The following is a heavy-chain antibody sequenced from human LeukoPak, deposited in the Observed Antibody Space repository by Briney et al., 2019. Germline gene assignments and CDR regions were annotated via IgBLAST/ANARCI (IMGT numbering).Heavy chain of an antibody. D-gene: IGHD5-24*01. J-gene: IGHJ4*02. CDR1: GFTFSAC. CDR2: IGIDSGNT. V-gene: IGHV3-48*01. CDR3: ARDYKYAFDN. Sequence: GGSLRLSCAAAGFTFSACMNWVRQAPGKGLEWISYIGIDSGNTNYADSVKGRFTISGDKAKNSLYLQMNSLRVEDTAVYYCARDYKYAFDNWGQGTLVTVSS.